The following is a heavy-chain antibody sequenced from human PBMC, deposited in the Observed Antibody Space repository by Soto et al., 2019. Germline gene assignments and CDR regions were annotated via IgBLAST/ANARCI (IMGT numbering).Heavy chain of an antibody. CDR3: ARDRRYGDYWSADYYGMDV. Sequence: GGSLRLSCAASGFTFSSYGMHWVRQAPGKGLEWVAVIWYDGSNKYYADSVKGRFTISRDNSKNTLYLQMNSLRAEDTAVYYCARDRRYGDYWSADYYGMDVWGQGTTVTVSS. J-gene: IGHJ6*02. D-gene: IGHD4-17*01. CDR2: IWYDGSNK. V-gene: IGHV3-33*01. CDR1: GFTFSSYG.